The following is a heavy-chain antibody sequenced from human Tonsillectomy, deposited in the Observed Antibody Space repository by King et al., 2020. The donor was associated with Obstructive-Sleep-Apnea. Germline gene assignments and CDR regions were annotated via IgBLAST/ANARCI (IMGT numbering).Heavy chain of an antibody. CDR1: GFTFSDYY. J-gene: IGHJ6*02. CDR3: ARHDIVVVPAAPNYGMDV. CDR2: ISSSSSYT. Sequence: VQLVESGGGLVKPGGYLRLSCAASGFTFSDYYMSWIRQAPGKGLEWVSYISSSSSYTNYADSVKGRFTISRDNAKNSLYLQMNSLRAEDTAVYYCARHDIVVVPAAPNYGMDVWGQGTTVTVSS. V-gene: IGHV3-11*06. D-gene: IGHD2-2*01.